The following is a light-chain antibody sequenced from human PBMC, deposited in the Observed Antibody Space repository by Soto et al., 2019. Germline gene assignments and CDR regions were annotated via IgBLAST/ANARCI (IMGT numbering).Light chain of an antibody. V-gene: IGLV6-57*04. J-gene: IGLJ1*01. CDR1: SGSIASNY. CDR3: QSYDSSNYV. Sequence: NFMLTQPHSVSESPGKTVTISCTRSSGSIASNYVQWYPQRPGSAPTTVIYEDNQRPSGVPDRFSGSIDSSSNSASLTISGLKTEDEADYYCQSYDSSNYVFGTGTKLTVL. CDR2: EDN.